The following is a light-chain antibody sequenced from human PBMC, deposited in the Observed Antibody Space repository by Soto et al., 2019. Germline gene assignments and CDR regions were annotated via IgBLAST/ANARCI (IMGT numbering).Light chain of an antibody. V-gene: IGKV1-5*03. J-gene: IGKJ1*01. CDR2: KAS. Sequence: DIQMTQSPSTLSASVGDRATITCRASQSISSWLAWYQQKPGKAPKLLIYKASSLESGVPSRFSGSGSGTKFTLTISSLQPDDFATYYCQQYNSYSWTFGQGTKVDIK. CDR3: QQYNSYSWT. CDR1: QSISSW.